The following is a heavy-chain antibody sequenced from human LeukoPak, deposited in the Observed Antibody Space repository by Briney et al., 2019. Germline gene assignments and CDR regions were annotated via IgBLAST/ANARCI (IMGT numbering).Heavy chain of an antibody. CDR1: GGTFSSFA. CDR2: IYSDGSRT. Sequence: GASVKVSCKASGGTFSSFAMHWVRQAPGKGLEYLSAIYSDGSRTYYADSVKGRFTISRDNSKNTLYFEMSSLRVEDTAVYYCVKSPGSGWPVWGQGTLLTVSS. V-gene: IGHV3-64D*06. CDR3: VKSPGSGWPV. D-gene: IGHD6-19*01. J-gene: IGHJ4*02.